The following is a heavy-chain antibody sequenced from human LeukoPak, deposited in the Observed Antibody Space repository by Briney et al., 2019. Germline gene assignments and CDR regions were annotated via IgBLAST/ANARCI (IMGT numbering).Heavy chain of an antibody. CDR1: GFTFSGYW. D-gene: IGHD3-22*01. J-gene: IGHJ4*01. V-gene: IGHV3-74*01. CDR2: INSDGRST. CDR3: ASAYSSGYYSFDY. Sequence: GGSLRLSCAASGFTFSGYWMHWVRQAPGKGLVWVSRINSDGRSTSYADSVKGRFTISGDNAKNTLDLQMNSLRAEDMAVYYCASAYSSGYYSFDYWGHGTLVTVS.